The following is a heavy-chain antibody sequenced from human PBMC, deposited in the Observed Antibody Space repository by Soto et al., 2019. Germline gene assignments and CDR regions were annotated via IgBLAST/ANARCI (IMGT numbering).Heavy chain of an antibody. CDR3: ATTPRWLAFDY. CDR1: GGSISNYY. D-gene: IGHD6-19*01. CDR2: IHYSGST. V-gene: IGHV4-59*01. J-gene: IGHJ4*02. Sequence: QVQLQESGPGLVKPSETLSLTCSMSGGSISNYYWTWIRQPPGKGLEWIGYIHYSGSTNYNPSLKSXDTXAXDTSKNQFSLKLSSVTAADTAVYYCATTPRWLAFDYWGPGTLVTVSS.